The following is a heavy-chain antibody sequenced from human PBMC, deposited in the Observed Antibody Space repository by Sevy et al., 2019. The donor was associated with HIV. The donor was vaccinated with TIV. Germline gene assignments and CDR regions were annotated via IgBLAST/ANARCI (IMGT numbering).Heavy chain of an antibody. V-gene: IGHV3-7*01. Sequence: GSLRLSCAASGFTFSSYWMNWIRQAPGKGLEWVANIRQDGSEKYYVDSVKGRFTISRDNAKNSLYLEMNTLRAEDTAVYYCATSGGETWGQGTLVTVSS. D-gene: IGHD3-16*01. CDR2: IRQDGSEK. CDR1: GFTFSSYW. J-gene: IGHJ5*02. CDR3: ATSGGET.